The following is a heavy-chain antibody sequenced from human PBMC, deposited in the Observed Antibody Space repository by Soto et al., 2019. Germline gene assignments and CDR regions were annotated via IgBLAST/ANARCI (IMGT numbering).Heavy chain of an antibody. V-gene: IGHV1-8*01. J-gene: IGHJ3*02. CDR3: AREGWGYSRSSGAFDI. D-gene: IGHD6-6*01. Sequence: QVQLVQSGAEVKKPGASVKVSCKASGYTFTSYDINWVRQATGQGLEWMGWMNPNSGNPGYAQKFQGRVTMTRNTSISTAYMELSSLRSEDTAVYDCAREGWGYSRSSGAFDIWGQGTMVTVSS. CDR2: MNPNSGNP. CDR1: GYTFTSYD.